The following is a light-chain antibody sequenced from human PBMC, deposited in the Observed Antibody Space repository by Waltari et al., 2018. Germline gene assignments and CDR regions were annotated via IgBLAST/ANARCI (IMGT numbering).Light chain of an antibody. Sequence: QSALTQPRPVSGSPGQSVTISCTGTSSDVGGYKYVSWYQQHPGKAPTLMISDVTERPSGVPDRFSGSKSGNTASLTISGLQAEDEGDYYCCSYAGGDTVVFGGGTKLTVL. V-gene: IGLV2-11*01. CDR2: DVT. CDR1: SSDVGGYKY. CDR3: CSYAGGDTVV. J-gene: IGLJ2*01.